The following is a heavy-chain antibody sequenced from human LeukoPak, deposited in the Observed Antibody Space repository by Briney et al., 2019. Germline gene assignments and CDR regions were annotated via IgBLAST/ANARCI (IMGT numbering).Heavy chain of an antibody. CDR3: ARGGLGSRLY. V-gene: IGHV4-31*03. CDR2: IYYSGST. D-gene: IGHD3-10*01. CDR1: GGSISSGGYY. J-gene: IGHJ4*02. Sequence: SETLSLSCTVSGGSISSGGYYWSWIRQHPGKGLEWIGYIYYSGSTYYNPSLKSRVTISVDTSKNQFYLKLSSVTAADTAVYYCARGGLGSRLYWGQGTLVTVSS.